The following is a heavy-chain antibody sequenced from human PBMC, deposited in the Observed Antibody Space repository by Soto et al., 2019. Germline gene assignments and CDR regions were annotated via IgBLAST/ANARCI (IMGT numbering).Heavy chain of an antibody. D-gene: IGHD3-10*01. V-gene: IGHV5-51*01. CDR3: ARDRLWFGELNYYYYGMDV. CDR2: IYPGDSDT. Sequence: VESLKISCERSGYSFSSNWIAWVRQMPGKGLEWMGIIYPGDSDTRYSPSFQGQVTISADKSISTAYLQMNSLRAEDTAVYYCARDRLWFGELNYYYYGMDVWGQGTTVTVSS. CDR1: GYSFSSNW. J-gene: IGHJ6*02.